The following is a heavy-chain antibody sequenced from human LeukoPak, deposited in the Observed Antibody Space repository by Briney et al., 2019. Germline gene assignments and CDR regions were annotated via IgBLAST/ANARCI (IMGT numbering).Heavy chain of an antibody. Sequence: SSTIYYADSVKGRFTISRDNAKNSLYLQMNSLRAEDTAVYYCAREVVQYYDILTGYYYIDYWGQGTLVTVSS. CDR2: SSTI. J-gene: IGHJ4*02. D-gene: IGHD3-9*01. V-gene: IGHV3-48*04. CDR3: AREVVQYYDILTGYYYIDY.